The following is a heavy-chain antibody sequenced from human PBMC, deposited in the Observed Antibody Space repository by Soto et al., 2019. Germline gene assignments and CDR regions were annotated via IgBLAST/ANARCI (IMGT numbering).Heavy chain of an antibody. CDR1: GGTFSNYA. D-gene: IGHD2-15*01. V-gene: IGHV1-69*15. Sequence: QVQLVQSGAEVKKPGSSVKVSCKASGGTFSNYAITWVRQAPGQGLEWVGRIIPIFSTTNVAQKFQGRVTITAXXXTXXADMELSGLRSEDTAVYYCAKDGGSDGYFGNWLDPWGQGTLVTVSS. CDR2: IIPIFSTT. J-gene: IGHJ5*02. CDR3: AKDGGSDGYFGNWLDP.